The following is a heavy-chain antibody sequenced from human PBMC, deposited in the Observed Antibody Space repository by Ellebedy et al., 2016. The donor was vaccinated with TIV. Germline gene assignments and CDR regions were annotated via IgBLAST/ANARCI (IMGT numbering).Heavy chain of an antibody. Sequence: PGGSLRFSCAASGFTFSSYAMSWVRQAPGEGLEWISTFSGSSDHTYYADSVRGRFTISRDNSKNTLYLHLNSLRGDDTAVYYCAKDREGGSTYDFWTGPKLTFDYWGQGALVTVSS. V-gene: IGHV3-23*01. J-gene: IGHJ4*02. CDR1: GFTFSSYA. CDR2: FSGSSDHT. D-gene: IGHD3-3*01. CDR3: AKDREGGSTYDFWTGPKLTFDY.